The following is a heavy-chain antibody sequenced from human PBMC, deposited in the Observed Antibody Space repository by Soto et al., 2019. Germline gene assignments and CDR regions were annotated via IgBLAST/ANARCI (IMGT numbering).Heavy chain of an antibody. Sequence: ASVKVSCKVSGYTLTELSMHWVRQAPGKGLEWMGGFDPEDGETIYAQKFQGRVTMTEDTSTDTAYMELSSLRSEDTAVYYCARDRHFEGGWPREFDYWGQGTLVTVSS. J-gene: IGHJ4*02. CDR1: GYTLTELS. V-gene: IGHV1-24*01. CDR2: FDPEDGET. D-gene: IGHD6-19*01. CDR3: ARDRHFEGGWPREFDY.